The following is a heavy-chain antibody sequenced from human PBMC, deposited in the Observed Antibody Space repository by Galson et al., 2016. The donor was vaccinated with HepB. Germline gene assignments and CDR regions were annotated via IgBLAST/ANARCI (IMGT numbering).Heavy chain of an antibody. Sequence: SLRLSCTASGFSFNTYAVNWVRQAPGKGLEWVAVISPNGVSTHYADSVQGRFTISKDNSTNTLYLQMNGLRVEDTAIYYCAKDQGNLRYYYWLTYDVVDKWGQGTMVIVSS. CDR3: AKDQGNLRYYYWLTYDVVDK. CDR1: GFSFNTYA. D-gene: IGHD3-9*01. V-gene: IGHV3-30-3*01. J-gene: IGHJ3*02. CDR2: ISPNGVST.